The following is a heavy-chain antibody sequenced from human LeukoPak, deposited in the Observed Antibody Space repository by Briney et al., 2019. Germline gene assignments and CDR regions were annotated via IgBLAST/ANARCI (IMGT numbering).Heavy chain of an antibody. J-gene: IGHJ4*02. CDR3: AKATRETTVTPGGY. Sequence: GGSLRLSCAASGFTFSSYGMHWVRQAPGKGLERVAVISYDGSNKYYADSVKGRFTISRDNSKNTLYLQMNSLRAEDTAVYYCAKATRETTVTPGGYWGQGTLVTVSS. V-gene: IGHV3-30*18. CDR2: ISYDGSNK. D-gene: IGHD4-17*01. CDR1: GFTFSSYG.